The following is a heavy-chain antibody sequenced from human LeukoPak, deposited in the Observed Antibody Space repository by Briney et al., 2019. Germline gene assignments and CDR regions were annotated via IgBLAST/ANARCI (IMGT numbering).Heavy chain of an antibody. V-gene: IGHV3-11*06. CDR3: ARDADIVVVPAAMQSDY. J-gene: IGHJ4*02. D-gene: IGHD2-2*01. Sequence: GWSLRLSCAASGFTFSDYYMSWIRQAPGKGLEWVSYISSSSSYTNYADSVKGRFTISRDNAKNSLYLQMNSLRAEDTAVYYCARDADIVVVPAAMQSDYWGQGTLVAVSS. CDR2: ISSSSSYT. CDR1: GFTFSDYY.